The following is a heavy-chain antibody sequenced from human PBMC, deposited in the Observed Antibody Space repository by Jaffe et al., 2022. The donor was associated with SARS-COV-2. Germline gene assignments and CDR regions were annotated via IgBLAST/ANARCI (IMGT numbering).Heavy chain of an antibody. D-gene: IGHD6-13*01. V-gene: IGHV3-23*01. Sequence: EVLLLESGGGLVQPGGSLRLSCAASGFTFSSYAMSWVRQAPGKGLEWVSTISDSGGDTYYADSVKGRFTISRDNSKNTLYLQMISLRAEDTAVYYCAKDGALSSLPFDYWGQGTLVTVSS. CDR2: ISDSGGDT. CDR3: AKDGALSSLPFDY. J-gene: IGHJ4*02. CDR1: GFTFSSYA.